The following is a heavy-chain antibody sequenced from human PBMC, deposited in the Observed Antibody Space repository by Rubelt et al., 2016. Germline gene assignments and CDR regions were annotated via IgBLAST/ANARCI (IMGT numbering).Heavy chain of an antibody. CDR3: ASRGRYYGSGSYPPRTGIVDY. Sequence: QVQLQQWGAGLLKPSETLSLTCAVYGGSFSGYYWSWIRQPPGKGLEWIGEIHHRGSTNYNPSLKSRVTRSVDTSKNQFSLKLSSVTAADTAVYYCASRGRYYGSGSYPPRTGIVDYWGQGTLVTVSS. CDR1: GGSFSGYY. CDR2: IHHRGST. J-gene: IGHJ4*02. V-gene: IGHV4-34*01. D-gene: IGHD3-10*01.